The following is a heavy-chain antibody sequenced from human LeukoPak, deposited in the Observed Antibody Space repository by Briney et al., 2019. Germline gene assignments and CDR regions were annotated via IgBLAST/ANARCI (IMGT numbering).Heavy chain of an antibody. J-gene: IGHJ6*02. CDR1: GFSFEDYG. Sequence: GVSLRLSCAASGFSFEDYGMIWLRQTPGKGLECVSGINWNGGSTVYADSVKARFRLSRDIAKNSLYLQMNSLRAEDTALYHCARGGDDALYYYGMDVWGQGTTVTVSS. D-gene: IGHD2-21*01. V-gene: IGHV3-20*01. CDR2: INWNGGST. CDR3: ARGGDDALYYYGMDV.